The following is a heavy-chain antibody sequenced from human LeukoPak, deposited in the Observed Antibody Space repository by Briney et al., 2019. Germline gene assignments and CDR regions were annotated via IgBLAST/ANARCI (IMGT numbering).Heavy chain of an antibody. CDR3: ARGLPQLWPHFDH. CDR1: GGSISSGGYS. D-gene: IGHD5-18*01. J-gene: IGHJ4*02. CDR2: IYHSGST. V-gene: IGHV4-30-2*01. Sequence: PSQTLSLTRAVSGGSISSGGYSWSWIRQPPGKGLEWIGYIYHSGSTYYNPSLKSRVTISVDRSKNQFSLKLSSVTAADTAVYYCARGLPQLWPHFDHWGQGTLVTVSS.